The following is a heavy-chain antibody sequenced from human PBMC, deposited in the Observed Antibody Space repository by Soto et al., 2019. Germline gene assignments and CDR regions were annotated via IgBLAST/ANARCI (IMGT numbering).Heavy chain of an antibody. V-gene: IGHV3-23*01. CDR1: GFTFSSYA. J-gene: IGHJ5*02. D-gene: IGHD3-9*01. CDR2: ISGSGGST. Sequence: GGSLRLSCAASGFTFSSYAMSWVRQAPGKGLEWVSAISGSGGSTYYADSVKGRFTIPRDNSKNTLYLQMNSLRAEDTVVYYCAKGRGLTGPNWFDPWGQGTLVNVS. CDR3: AKGRGLTGPNWFDP.